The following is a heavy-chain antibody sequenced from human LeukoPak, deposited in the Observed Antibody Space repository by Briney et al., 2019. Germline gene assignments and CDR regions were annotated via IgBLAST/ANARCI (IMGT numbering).Heavy chain of an antibody. J-gene: IGHJ6*03. CDR3: TRGVRYYYDSSGSAVDYYYMDV. CDR2: INPSGGST. Sequence: ASVKVSCKASGYTFISYYMHWVRQAPGQGLEWMGIINPSGGSTSYAQKFQGRVTMTRDTSTSTVYMELSSLRSEDTAVYYYTRGVRYYYDSSGSAVDYYYMDVWGKGTTVTISS. D-gene: IGHD3-22*01. CDR1: GYTFISYY. V-gene: IGHV1-46*01.